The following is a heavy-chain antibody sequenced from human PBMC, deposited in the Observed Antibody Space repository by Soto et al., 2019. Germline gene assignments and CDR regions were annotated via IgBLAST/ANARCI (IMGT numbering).Heavy chain of an antibody. CDR2: ISDTGSSH. CDR3: AKDRGGDCPDNSCYFGADY. D-gene: IGHD2-2*01. V-gene: IGHV3-30*18. Sequence: HPGGSLRLSCVGSGFTFSSYGMHWVRQAPGKGLECVAVISDTGSSHYYAASVGGRFTISRENSKNTLSLHMDRLRVEDTAVYYCAKDRGGDCPDNSCYFGADYWGQGTPVTVSS. J-gene: IGHJ4*02. CDR1: GFTFSSYG.